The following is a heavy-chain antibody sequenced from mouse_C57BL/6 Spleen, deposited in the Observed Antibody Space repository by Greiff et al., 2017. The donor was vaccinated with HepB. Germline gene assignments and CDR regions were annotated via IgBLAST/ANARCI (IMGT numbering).Heavy chain of an antibody. CDR2: IDPSDSYT. V-gene: IGHV1-50*01. J-gene: IGHJ3*01. D-gene: IGHD2-5*01. Sequence: QVQLQQPGAELVKPGASVKLSCKASGYTFTSYWMQWVKQRPGQGLEWIGEIDPSDSYTNYNQKFKGKATLTVDTSSSTAYMQLSSLTSEDSAVYYWARRHYSNFSWFAYCGQGTLVTVSA. CDR3: ARRHYSNFSWFAY. CDR1: GYTFTSYW.